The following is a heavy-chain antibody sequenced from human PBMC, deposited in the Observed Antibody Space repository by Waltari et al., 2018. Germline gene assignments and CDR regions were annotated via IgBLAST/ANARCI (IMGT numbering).Heavy chain of an antibody. CDR1: GYSFTSFD. J-gene: IGHJ4*02. CDR2: MNPDSGNP. Sequence: VQLVQSGAEVKKPGASVKVSCKASGYSFTSFDIYWVRQAAGQGLEWMGWMNPDSGNPGYAEKFQGRVTMTRDTSISTAYMELSSLRSEDTAVYYCAREFYYSDAFTGVWGQGTLVTVSS. V-gene: IGHV1-8*01. D-gene: IGHD4-17*01. CDR3: AREFYYSDAFTGV.